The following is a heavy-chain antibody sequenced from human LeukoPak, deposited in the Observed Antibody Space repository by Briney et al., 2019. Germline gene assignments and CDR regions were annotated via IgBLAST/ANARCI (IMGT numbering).Heavy chain of an antibody. CDR3: ARQRTYYDFWSGYYPSTDFDY. CDR2: IYYSGST. Sequence: PSETLFLTCTVSGGSISSSSYYWGWIRQPPGKGLEWIGSIYYSGSTYYNPSLKSRVTISVDTSKNQFSLKLSSVTAADTAVYYCARQRTYYDFWSGYYPSTDFDYWGQGTLVTVSS. CDR1: GGSISSSSYY. D-gene: IGHD3-3*01. J-gene: IGHJ4*02. V-gene: IGHV4-39*01.